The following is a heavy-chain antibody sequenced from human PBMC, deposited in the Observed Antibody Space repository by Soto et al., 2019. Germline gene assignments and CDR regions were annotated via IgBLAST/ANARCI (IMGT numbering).Heavy chain of an antibody. CDR1: GFTFSSYA. J-gene: IGHJ6*02. Sequence: QVQLVESGGGVVQPGRSLRLSCAASGFTFSSYAMHWVRQAPGKGLEWVAVISYDGSNKYYADSVKGRFTISRYNSKNTLYLQMNSLRAEDTAVYYCASSRSRPRLYYYYGMDVWGQGTTVTVSS. D-gene: IGHD5-12*01. V-gene: IGHV3-30-3*01. CDR3: ASSRSRPRLYYYYGMDV. CDR2: ISYDGSNK.